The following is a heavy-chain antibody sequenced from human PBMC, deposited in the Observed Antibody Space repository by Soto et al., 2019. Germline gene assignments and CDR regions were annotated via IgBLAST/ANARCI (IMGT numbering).Heavy chain of an antibody. J-gene: IGHJ4*02. D-gene: IGHD2-15*01. Sequence: QVQLVESGGGVVQPGRSLRLSCAASGFIFSSYGIHRVRQAPCKGLEWVAVISYEGSHTYYADSVQGRFTITRDNSKNTLYLQMNSLRPEDTAVYYCAKEVHCGGGSCSWSEGFDYWGQGTLLTVSS. CDR3: AKEVHCGGGSCSWSEGFDY. V-gene: IGHV3-30*18. CDR2: ISYEGSHT. CDR1: GFIFSSYG.